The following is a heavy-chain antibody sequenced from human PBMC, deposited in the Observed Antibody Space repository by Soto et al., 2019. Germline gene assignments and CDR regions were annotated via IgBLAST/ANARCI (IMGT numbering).Heavy chain of an antibody. J-gene: IGHJ4*02. D-gene: IGHD7-27*01. CDR3: AKEVSLGSTVDLGY. CDR2: ISGSGGST. Sequence: GSLRLSCAASGFTFSIFAMSWVRQSPGKGLEWVSTISGSGGSTYYADAVKGRFTISRDNSMGTLYLQMKSLRVEDTAIYYCAKEVSLGSTVDLGYWGQGALVTVSS. V-gene: IGHV3-23*01. CDR1: GFTFSIFA.